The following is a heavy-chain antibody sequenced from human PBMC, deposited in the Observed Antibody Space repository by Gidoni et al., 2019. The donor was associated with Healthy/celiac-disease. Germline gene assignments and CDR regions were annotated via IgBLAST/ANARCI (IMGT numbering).Heavy chain of an antibody. CDR2: ISSSSSYI. CDR1: VSPSCAHS. V-gene: IGHV3-21*01. Sequence: VQLVESGGGLVRPGGSSRSPCSVSVSPSCAHSMNWFPQALGKGLEWVSSISSSSSYIYDADSVKGRFTISRDNAKNSLYLQMNSLRAEDTAVYYCARGSGGDWYDHDAFDIWGQGTMVTVSS. CDR3: ARGSGGDWYDHDAFDI. D-gene: IGHD2-21*02. J-gene: IGHJ3*02.